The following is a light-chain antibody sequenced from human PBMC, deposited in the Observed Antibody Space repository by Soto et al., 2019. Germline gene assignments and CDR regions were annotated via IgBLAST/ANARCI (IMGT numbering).Light chain of an antibody. CDR1: QSVSNNY. CDR3: QQYGSLPWT. Sequence: EIVLTQSPGTLSLSTGERATLSCRASQSVSNNYLAWYQQQPGQAPRLLIYGASSRATGIPDRISGSGSGTDFTLTVNRLEPEDFEVYYYQQYGSLPWTFGPGTKVDIK. J-gene: IGKJ1*01. CDR2: GAS. V-gene: IGKV3-20*01.